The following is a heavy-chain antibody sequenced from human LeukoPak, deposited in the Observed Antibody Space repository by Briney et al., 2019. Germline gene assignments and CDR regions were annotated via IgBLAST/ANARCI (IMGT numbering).Heavy chain of an antibody. CDR1: GFTVSSNY. D-gene: IGHD3-10*02. CDR3: ARSGGLFDYYYGMDV. CDR2: IYSGGST. V-gene: IGHV3-66*01. J-gene: IGHJ6*02. Sequence: PGGSLRLSCAASGFTVSSNYMSWVRQAPGKGLEWVSVIYSGGSTYYADSVKGRFTISRDNSKNTLYLQMNSLRAEDTAVYYCARSGGLFDYYYGMDVWGQGTTVTVSS.